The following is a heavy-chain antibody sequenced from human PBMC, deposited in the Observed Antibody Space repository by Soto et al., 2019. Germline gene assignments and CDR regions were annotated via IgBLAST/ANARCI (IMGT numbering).Heavy chain of an antibody. V-gene: IGHV3-30-3*01. CDR3: ARAKYSSSSVIYYYYYGMDV. D-gene: IGHD6-6*01. CDR2: ISYDGSNK. J-gene: IGHJ6*02. CDR1: GFTFSSYA. Sequence: GGSLRLSCAASGFTFSSYAMHWVRQAPGKGLEWVAVISYDGSNKYYADSVKGRFTISRDNSKNTLYLQMNSLRAEDTAVYYCARAKYSSSSVIYYYYYGMDVWGQGTTVTVS.